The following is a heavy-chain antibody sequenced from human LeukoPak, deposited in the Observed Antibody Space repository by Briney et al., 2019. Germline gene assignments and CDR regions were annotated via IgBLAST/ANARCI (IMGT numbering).Heavy chain of an antibody. Sequence: GGSLRLSCAASGFTFNSFFLNWVRLTPGRELEWLACISQDGSETSYMDSARGRFTISRDNTKNSLYLQMDSLRAEDTAVYFCVRDLGHSRHYFEYWGQGALVTVSS. V-gene: IGHV3-7*01. D-gene: IGHD7-27*01. J-gene: IGHJ4*02. CDR2: ISQDGSET. CDR1: GFTFNSFF. CDR3: VRDLGHSRHYFEY.